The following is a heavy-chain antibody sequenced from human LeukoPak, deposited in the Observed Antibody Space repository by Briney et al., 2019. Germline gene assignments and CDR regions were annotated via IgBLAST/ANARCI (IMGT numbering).Heavy chain of an antibody. CDR1: GFTFDHYA. J-gene: IGHJ6*02. CDR2: ISLNSGRI. V-gene: IGHV3-9*01. CDR3: ARNRGYSGYDSMDV. D-gene: IGHD5-12*01. Sequence: GGSLRLSCAASGFTFDHYAMHWVRQAPGKGLEWVSGISLNSGRIGYADSVKGRFTISRDNSKNTLYLQMNSLRAEDTAVYYCARNRGYSGYDSMDVWGQGTTVTVSS.